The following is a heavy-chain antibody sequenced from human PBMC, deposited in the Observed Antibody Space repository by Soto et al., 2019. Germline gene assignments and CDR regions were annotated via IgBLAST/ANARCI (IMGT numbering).Heavy chain of an antibody. D-gene: IGHD2-8*01. CDR1: GGSISSSSYY. CDR3: ARHENIVLMVYATPYYFDY. V-gene: IGHV4-39*01. J-gene: IGHJ4*02. Sequence: QLQLQESCPGLVKPSETLSLTCTVSGGSISSSSYYWGWIRQPPGKGLEWIGSIYYSGSTYYNPSLKSRVTISVDTSKNQFSLKLSSVTAADTAVYYCARHENIVLMVYATPYYFDYWGQGTLVTVSS. CDR2: IYYSGST.